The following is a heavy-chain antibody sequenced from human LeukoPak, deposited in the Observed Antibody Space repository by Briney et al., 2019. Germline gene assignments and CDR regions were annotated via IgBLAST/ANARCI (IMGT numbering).Heavy chain of an antibody. J-gene: IGHJ4*02. Sequence: PSETLSLTCTVSGGSISDSYWTWIRQPPGTGLEWIGYISYSGSTNYNPSLKSRVTISVDASKNQLSLKLSSVTAADTAVYYCAKNEGRYDDVGRYITTADYWGQGTLVTVSS. V-gene: IGHV4-59*01. D-gene: IGHD3-16*01. CDR1: GGSISDSY. CDR3: AKNEGRYDDVGRYITTADY. CDR2: ISYSGST.